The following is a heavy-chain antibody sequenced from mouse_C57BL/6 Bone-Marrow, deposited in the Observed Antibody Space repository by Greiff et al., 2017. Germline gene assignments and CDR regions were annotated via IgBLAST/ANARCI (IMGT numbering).Heavy chain of an antibody. Sequence: QLQQSGPELVKPGASVKISCKASGYSFTDYYMNWVKQSHGKSLEWIGVINPNYGTTSSNQKFKGKATLTVDQSSSTAYMQLNSLTSEDSAVYYCARGYDYDYAMDYWGQGTSVTVSS. V-gene: IGHV1-39*01. D-gene: IGHD2-4*01. J-gene: IGHJ4*01. CDR3: ARGYDYDYAMDY. CDR2: INPNYGTT. CDR1: GYSFTDYY.